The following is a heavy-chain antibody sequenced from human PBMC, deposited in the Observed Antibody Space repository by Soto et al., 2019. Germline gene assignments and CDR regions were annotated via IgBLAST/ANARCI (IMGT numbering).Heavy chain of an antibody. J-gene: IGHJ5*02. V-gene: IGHV4-59*01. CDR2: IYYSGST. D-gene: IGHD2-15*01. CDR3: ARVAGGCSGGSCYRWFDP. Sequence: SETLSLTCTVSGGSISSYYWSWIRQPPGKGLEWIGYIYYSGSTNYNPSLKSRVTISVDTSKNQFSLKLSSVTAADTAVYYCARVAGGCSGGSCYRWFDPWGQGTLVTVSS. CDR1: GGSISSYY.